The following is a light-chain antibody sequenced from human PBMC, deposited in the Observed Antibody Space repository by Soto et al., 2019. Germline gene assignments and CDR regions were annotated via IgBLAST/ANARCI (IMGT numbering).Light chain of an antibody. CDR2: EVS. J-gene: IGLJ3*02. V-gene: IGLV2-14*01. CDR3: SSYTNNSGWV. Sequence: QSALTQPASVSGSPGQSITISCTGTSSDVGGYNYVSWYQQHPGKAPKFMIYEVSNRPSGVSNRFSGSKSGNTASLTISGLQAEDEADYFCSSYTNNSGWVFGGGTKLTVL. CDR1: SSDVGGYNY.